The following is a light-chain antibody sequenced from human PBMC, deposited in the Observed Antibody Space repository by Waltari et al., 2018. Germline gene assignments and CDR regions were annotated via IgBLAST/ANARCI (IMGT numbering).Light chain of an antibody. J-gene: IGLJ1*01. Sequence: QSVLTHPASLSGSPGQSHTISCPGTSSADGNYNLVSWYQQYPGQAPILMVYEVTKRPSGVSDRFSGSTSGNTASLTIYGLQAEDEADYYCCSYAGLGIYVFGTGTKVTVL. V-gene: IGLV2-23*02. CDR2: EVT. CDR1: SSADGNYNL. CDR3: CSYAGLGIYV.